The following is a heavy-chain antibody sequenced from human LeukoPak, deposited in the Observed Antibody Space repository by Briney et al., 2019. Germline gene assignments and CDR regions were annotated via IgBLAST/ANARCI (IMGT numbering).Heavy chain of an antibody. J-gene: IGHJ4*02. V-gene: IGHV3-30*04. D-gene: IGHD3-22*01. CDR1: GFTFSSYA. CDR3: AREWRGYYDSSGYLDY. Sequence: GGSLRLSCAASGFTFSSYAMHWVRQAPGKGLEWVAVISYDGSNKYYADSVKGRFTISRDNSKNTLYLQMNCLRAEDTAVYYCAREWRGYYDSSGYLDYWGQGTLVTVSS. CDR2: ISYDGSNK.